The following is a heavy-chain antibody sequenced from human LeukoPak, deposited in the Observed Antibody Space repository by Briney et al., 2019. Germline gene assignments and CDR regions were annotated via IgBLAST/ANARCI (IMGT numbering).Heavy chain of an antibody. Sequence: SETLSLTCTVSGGSISSSSYYWGWIRQPPGKGLEWIGSIYYSGSTYYNPSLKSRVTISVDTSKNQFSLKLSSVTAADTAVCYCASLLTNLWFYYYYMDVWGKGTTVTVSS. J-gene: IGHJ6*03. CDR1: GGSISSSSYY. V-gene: IGHV4-39*07. CDR3: ASLLTNLWFYYYYMDV. D-gene: IGHD3-9*01. CDR2: IYYSGST.